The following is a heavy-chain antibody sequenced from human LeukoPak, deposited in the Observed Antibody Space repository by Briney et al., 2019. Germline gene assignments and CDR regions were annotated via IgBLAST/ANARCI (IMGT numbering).Heavy chain of an antibody. V-gene: IGHV1-2*02. D-gene: IGHD1-26*01. CDR1: GYTFTGYY. J-gene: IGHJ4*02. CDR2: INPKNGGT. CDR3: VRDPSEVGAL. Sequence: ASGKVSCKASGYTFTGYYMHWLRQAPGQGLEWMGWINPKNGGTNYAQKFQGKVTKTSDTSISTAYMELSRLRSDDTAVYYCVRDPSEVGALWGQGSLVTVSS.